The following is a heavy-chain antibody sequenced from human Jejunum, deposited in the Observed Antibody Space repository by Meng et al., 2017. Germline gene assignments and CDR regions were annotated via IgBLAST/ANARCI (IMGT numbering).Heavy chain of an antibody. Sequence: SETLSLTCTVSGYSIINGYYWGWIRQSPGKGLECIGTIYPSGTTFFNPSLKSRVTMSVDTSKNHFSLKLSPVTATDTAVYYCTRSSASWYFLEYWGQGTLVTVSS. CDR3: TRSSASWYFLEY. V-gene: IGHV4-38-2*02. J-gene: IGHJ4*02. CDR2: IYPSGTT. CDR1: GYSIINGYY. D-gene: IGHD6-13*01.